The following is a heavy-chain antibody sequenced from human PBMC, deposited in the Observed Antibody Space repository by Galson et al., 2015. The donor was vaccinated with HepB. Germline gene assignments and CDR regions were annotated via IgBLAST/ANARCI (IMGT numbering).Heavy chain of an antibody. V-gene: IGHV3-73*01. CDR3: TRSVATDEDFDY. CDR2: IRSKANSYAT. J-gene: IGHJ4*02. CDR1: GFTFSGSA. Sequence: SLRLSCAASGFTFSGSAMHWVRQASGKGLEWVGRIRSKANSYATVYAASVKGRLTISRDDSKNTAYLQMNSLKTEDTAVYYCTRSVATDEDFDYWGPGTLVTVSS. D-gene: IGHD5-12*01.